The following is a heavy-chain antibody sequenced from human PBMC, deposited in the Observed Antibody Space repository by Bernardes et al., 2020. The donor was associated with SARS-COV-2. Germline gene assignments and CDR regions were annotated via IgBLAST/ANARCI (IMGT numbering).Heavy chain of an antibody. J-gene: IGHJ5*02. CDR1: GGSISSGGYY. CDR3: ARARGSLWPRQPRKYNWFDP. CDR2: IYYSGST. D-gene: IGHD1-26*01. Sequence: SETLSLTCTVSGGSISSGGYYWSWIRQHPGKGLEWIGYIYYSGSTYYNPSLKSPVTISVDTSKNQFSLKLSSVTAADTAVYYCARARGSLWPRQPRKYNWFDPWGQGTLVTVSS. V-gene: IGHV4-31*01.